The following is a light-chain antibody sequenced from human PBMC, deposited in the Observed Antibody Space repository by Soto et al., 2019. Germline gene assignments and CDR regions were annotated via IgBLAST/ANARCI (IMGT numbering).Light chain of an antibody. CDR3: ETWDDSLPGAV. V-gene: IGLV1-51*01. J-gene: IGLJ2*01. Sequence: QSVLTQPPSVSAAPGQKVTISCSGSSSNIGTNYVSWYQQLPGTVPTLLIYDNNKRPSGIPDRFSASKSGTSATLDITGHQIGDEADYYCETWDDSLPGAVFGGGTKVTVL. CDR2: DNN. CDR1: SSNIGTNY.